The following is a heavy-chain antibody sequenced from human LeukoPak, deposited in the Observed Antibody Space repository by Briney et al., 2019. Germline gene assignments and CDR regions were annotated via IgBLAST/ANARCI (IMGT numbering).Heavy chain of an antibody. Sequence: SETLSLTCTVSGGSISSSSYYWGWIRQPPGKGLEWIGSIYYSGSTYYNPSLKSRVTISVDTSKNQFSLKLSSVTAADTAVYYCAGQNHLRYFDWFLLPDFDYWGQGTLVTVSS. V-gene: IGHV4-39*01. D-gene: IGHD3-9*01. CDR3: AGQNHLRYFDWFLLPDFDY. J-gene: IGHJ4*02. CDR2: IYYSGST. CDR1: GGSISSSSYY.